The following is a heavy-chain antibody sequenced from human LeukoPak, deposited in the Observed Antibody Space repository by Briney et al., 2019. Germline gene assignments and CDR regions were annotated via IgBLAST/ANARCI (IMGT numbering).Heavy chain of an antibody. CDR3: ARDKPPFHFYYYYYMDV. V-gene: IGHV3-30*19. CDR1: GFTFSSYG. CDR2: ISYDGSNK. Sequence: GGSLRLSCAASGFTFSSYGMHWVRQAPGKGLEWVAVISYDGSNKYYADSVKGRFTISRDNSKNTLYLQMNSLRAEDTAVYYCARDKPPFHFYYYYYMDVWGKGTTVTVSS. J-gene: IGHJ6*03.